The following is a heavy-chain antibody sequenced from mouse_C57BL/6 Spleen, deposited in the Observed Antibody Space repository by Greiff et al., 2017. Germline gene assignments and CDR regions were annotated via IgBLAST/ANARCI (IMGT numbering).Heavy chain of an antibody. D-gene: IGHD2-13*01. CDR3: ARVPYYGDEYYAMDY. Sequence: QVHVKQSGAELVRPGTSVKMSCKASGYTFTNYWIGWAKQRPGHGLEWIGDIYPGGGYTNYNEKFKGKATLTADKSSSTAYMQFSSLTSEDSAIYYCARVPYYGDEYYAMDYWGQGTSVTVSS. V-gene: IGHV1-63*01. CDR2: IYPGGGYT. CDR1: GYTFTNYW. J-gene: IGHJ4*01.